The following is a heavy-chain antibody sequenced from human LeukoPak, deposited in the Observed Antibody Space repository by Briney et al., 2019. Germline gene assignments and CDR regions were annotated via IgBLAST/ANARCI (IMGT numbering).Heavy chain of an antibody. J-gene: IGHJ4*02. D-gene: IGHD1-14*01. CDR1: GFTFSCYW. V-gene: IGHV3-7*01. CDR2: IKQDGSEG. CDR3: AKSVGSC. Sequence: GGPLRLCCAASGFTFSCYWMSWGRQAPGKRLEWVATIKQDGSEGYYVDSVKGGFTISRDNARKSVYLQMNSLRAEDTAVYECAKSVGSCWGQGTLVTASS.